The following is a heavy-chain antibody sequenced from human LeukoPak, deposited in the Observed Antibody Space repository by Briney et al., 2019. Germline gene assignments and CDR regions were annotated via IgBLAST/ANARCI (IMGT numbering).Heavy chain of an antibody. Sequence: ASGPTLVKPTQTLTLTCTFSGFSLSTSGVGVGWIRQPPGKALEWLALIYWNDDKRYSPSLKSKLTITKDTSKNQVVLTKTNMDPVDTATYYCAHSGEDFLSGSLSFYIWGQGKKGTVSS. CDR2: IYWNDDK. D-gene: IGHD3-3*01. V-gene: IGHV2-5*01. J-gene: IGHJ3*02. CDR1: GFSLSTSGVG. CDR3: AHSGEDFLSGSLSFYI.